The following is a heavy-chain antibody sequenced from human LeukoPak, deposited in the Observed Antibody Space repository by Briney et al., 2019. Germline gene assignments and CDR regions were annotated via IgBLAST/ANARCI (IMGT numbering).Heavy chain of an antibody. Sequence: GASVKVSCKASGYTFIGYYIHWVRQAPGQGLEWMGSVNPNSGVTDYAQKFQGRITMTRDTSISTAYMELNRLTSDDTAVYYCARDTGFPFFDFWGHGAWSPSPQ. V-gene: IGHV1-2*02. J-gene: IGHJ4*01. CDR3: ARDTGFPFFDF. CDR2: VNPNSGVT. CDR1: GYTFIGYY.